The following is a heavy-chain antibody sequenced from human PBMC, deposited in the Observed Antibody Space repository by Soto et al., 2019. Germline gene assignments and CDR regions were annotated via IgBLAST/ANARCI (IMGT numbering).Heavy chain of an antibody. D-gene: IGHD2-21*01. CDR2: ISGSGGST. CDR1: GFTFSSYA. Sequence: GGSLRLSCAASGFTFSSYAMSWVRQAPGKGLEWVSAISGSGGSTYYADSVKGRFTISRDNSKNTLYLQMNSLRAEDTAVYYCANAFRGEPHNYYGMDVWCQGIMVTVSS. V-gene: IGHV3-23*01. CDR3: ANAFRGEPHNYYGMDV. J-gene: IGHJ6*02.